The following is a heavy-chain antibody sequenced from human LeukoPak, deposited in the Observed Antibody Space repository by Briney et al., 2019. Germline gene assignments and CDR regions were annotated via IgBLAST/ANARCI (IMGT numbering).Heavy chain of an antibody. CDR3: ARDCVDERFGQN. CDR2: LYYSGST. V-gene: IGHV4-59*12. J-gene: IGHJ4*02. CDR1: GGSISSYY. Sequence: SETLTLTCTVSGGSISSYYWSWIPQPPGKGLEWFGHLYYSGSTNYNPSLKSRATISVDRSKTQCTLKLSSVTAADTAVYYCARDCVDERFGQNWGQGTLVTVSS. D-gene: IGHD3-10*01.